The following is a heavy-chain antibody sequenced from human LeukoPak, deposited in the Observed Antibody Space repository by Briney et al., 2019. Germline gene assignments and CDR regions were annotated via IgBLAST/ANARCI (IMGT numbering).Heavy chain of an antibody. V-gene: IGHV1-2*02. CDR3: ARGRKRNYYYYYYMGV. CDR2: INPNSGGT. J-gene: IGHJ6*03. Sequence: GASVKVSCTASGYTFTDYYMHWVRQAPGQGLEWMGWINPNSGGTNYAQKFQGRVTMTRDTSISTAYMELSRLRSEDTAVYYCARGRKRNYYYYYYMGVWGKGTTVTVSS. CDR1: GYTFTDYY.